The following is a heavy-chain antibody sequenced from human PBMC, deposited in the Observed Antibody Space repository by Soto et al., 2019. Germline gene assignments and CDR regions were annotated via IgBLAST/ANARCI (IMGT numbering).Heavy chain of an antibody. D-gene: IGHD3-22*01. CDR1: GDTLSTYY. J-gene: IGHJ3*02. CDR2: INPRSGKT. Sequence: ASVKVSCKASGDTLSTYYMHWARQAPGQGLEWMGIINPRSGKTNYPQKFQGRVTMTRDTSTTTVYMELSTLRSEDTAMYYCARGGTGIVVVTGSFDIWGQGTMVTVSS. V-gene: IGHV1-46*01. CDR3: ARGGTGIVVVTGSFDI.